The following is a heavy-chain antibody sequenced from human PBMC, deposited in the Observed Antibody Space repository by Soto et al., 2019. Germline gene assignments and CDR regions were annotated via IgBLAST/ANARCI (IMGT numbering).Heavy chain of an antibody. CDR2: TDTSGGST. D-gene: IGHD3-3*01. Sequence: EVQLLESGGGLEQPGGSLRLSCAASGFTFSSYAMSWVRQAPGKGLEWVSGTDTSGGSTYYADSVKGRFTISRDNSKNTLYLQMNSLRAEDTAVYYCAKDFDFWSGYYTSFDYWGQGTLVTVSS. V-gene: IGHV3-23*01. CDR3: AKDFDFWSGYYTSFDY. CDR1: GFTFSSYA. J-gene: IGHJ4*02.